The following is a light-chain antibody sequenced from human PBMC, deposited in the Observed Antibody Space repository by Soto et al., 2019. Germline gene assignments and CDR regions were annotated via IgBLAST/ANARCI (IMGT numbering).Light chain of an antibody. J-gene: IGKJ3*01. Sequence: EIVLTQSPATLSLSPGERAVLSCWASQSVGRSLAWYQQKPGQAPRLLIYSASERPPGIPGRISASGSGTDFTLTIGSVEPEDFAVYYCQECSYVVTFGPGTKVDI. CDR2: SAS. V-gene: IGKV3-11*01. CDR3: QECSYVVT. CDR1: QSVGRS.